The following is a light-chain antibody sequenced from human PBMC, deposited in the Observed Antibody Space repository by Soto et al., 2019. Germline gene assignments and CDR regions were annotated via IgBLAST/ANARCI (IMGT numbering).Light chain of an antibody. V-gene: IGLV2-14*01. CDR2: EVR. CDR3: CSFTSSTNLV. Sequence: QSVLTQPASVSGSPGQSITISCTGTRSDIGGYNYVSWYQQRPGKAPKLLIYEVRNRPSGVSNRFSGSKSGHTASLTISGLQADDEAVYFCCSFTSSTNLVFGGGTKLTVL. CDR1: RSDIGGYNY. J-gene: IGLJ3*02.